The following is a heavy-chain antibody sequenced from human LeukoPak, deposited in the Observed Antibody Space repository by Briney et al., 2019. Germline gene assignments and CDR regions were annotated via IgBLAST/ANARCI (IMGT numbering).Heavy chain of an antibody. CDR2: INHSGST. V-gene: IGHV4-34*01. Sequence: SETLSLTCAVYGGSFSGYYWSWIRQPPGKGLEWIGEINHSGSTNYNLSLKSRVTISVDTSKNQFSLKLSSVTAADTAVYYCASLGPSNTVPAASDYWGQGTLVTVSS. CDR3: ASLGPSNTVPAASDY. D-gene: IGHD2-2*01. CDR1: GGSFSGYY. J-gene: IGHJ4*02.